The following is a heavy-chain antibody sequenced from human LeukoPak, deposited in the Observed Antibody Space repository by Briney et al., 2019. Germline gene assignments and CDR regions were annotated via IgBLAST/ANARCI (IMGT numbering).Heavy chain of an antibody. J-gene: IGHJ4*02. CDR1: GFTFSSYW. D-gene: IGHD6-19*01. V-gene: IGHV3-7*03. CDR3: AKDQSTSGYSSGWFWYY. CDR2: IKQDGSEK. Sequence: GGSLRLSCAASGFTFSSYWMSWVRQAPGKGLEWVANIKQDGSEKYYVDSVKGRFTISRDNAKNSLYPQMNSLRAEDTAVYYCAKDQSTSGYSSGWFWYYWGQGTLVTVSS.